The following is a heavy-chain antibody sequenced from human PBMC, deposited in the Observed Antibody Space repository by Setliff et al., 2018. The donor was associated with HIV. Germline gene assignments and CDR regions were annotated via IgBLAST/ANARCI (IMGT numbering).Heavy chain of an antibody. Sequence: PGGSLRLSCGASGFTFSGSPMHWVRQASGKGLEWVGRIKTEAESYATAYAASVKGRFTISRDDSKNTAYLQMNSLKTEDTAIYYCTRPQYIYDNSDSDNWGQGALVTVSS. J-gene: IGHJ4*02. CDR1: GFTFSGSP. V-gene: IGHV3-73*01. CDR2: IKTEAESYAT. D-gene: IGHD3-22*01. CDR3: TRPQYIYDNSDSDN.